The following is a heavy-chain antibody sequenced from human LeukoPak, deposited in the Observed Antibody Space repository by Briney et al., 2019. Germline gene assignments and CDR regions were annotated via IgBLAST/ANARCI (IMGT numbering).Heavy chain of an antibody. J-gene: IGHJ4*02. V-gene: IGHV3-9*01. CDR2: ISWNSGSI. Sequence: PGGSLRLSCAASGFTFDDYAMHWVRQAPGKGLEWVSGISWNSGSIDYADSVKGRFTISRDNAKNSLYLQMDSLRAEDTALYYCAKSHDSSGYWSFDYWGQGTLVTVSS. CDR3: AKSHDSSGYWSFDY. CDR1: GFTFDDYA. D-gene: IGHD3-22*01.